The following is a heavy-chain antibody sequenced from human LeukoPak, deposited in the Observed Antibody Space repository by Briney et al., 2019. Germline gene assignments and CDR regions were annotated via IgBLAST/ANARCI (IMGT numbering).Heavy chain of an antibody. CDR1: GGSFSGYY. CDR2: INHSGST. J-gene: IGHJ3*02. D-gene: IGHD3-22*01. V-gene: IGHV4-34*01. CDR3: ARPATYYYDSSGYWEAFDI. Sequence: PSETLSLTCAVYGGSFSGYYWSWIRQPPGKGLEWIGEINHSGSTNYNPSLKSRVTISVDTSKNQFSLKLSSVTAADTAVYYCARPATYYYDSSGYWEAFDIWGQGTMVTVSS.